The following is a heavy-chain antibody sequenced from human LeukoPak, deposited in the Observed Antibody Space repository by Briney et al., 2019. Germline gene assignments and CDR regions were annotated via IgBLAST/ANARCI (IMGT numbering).Heavy chain of an antibody. CDR3: TTERRDGYNYGFDY. V-gene: IGHV3-15*01. J-gene: IGHJ4*02. Sequence: GGSLRLSCAASGFTVSNAWMSWVRQAPGKGLEWVGRIKSKTDGGTTDYAAPVKGRFTISRDDSKNTLYLQMNSLKTEDTAVYYCTTERRDGYNYGFDYWGQGTLVTVSS. D-gene: IGHD5-24*01. CDR1: GFTVSNAW. CDR2: IKSKTDGGTT.